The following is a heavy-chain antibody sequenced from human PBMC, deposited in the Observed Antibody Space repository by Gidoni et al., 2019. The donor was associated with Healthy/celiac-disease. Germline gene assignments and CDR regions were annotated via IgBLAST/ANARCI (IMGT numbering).Heavy chain of an antibody. CDR3: ARDEGYSPWSLIDY. V-gene: IGHV3-33*01. Sequence: QVQLVESGGGVVQPGRSLRLSCAASGFTFSSYGMHWVRQAPGKGLEWVAVIWYDGSNKYYADSVKGRFTISRDNSKNTLYLQMNSLRAEDTAVYYCARDEGYSPWSLIDYWGQGTLVTVSS. J-gene: IGHJ4*02. CDR2: IWYDGSNK. D-gene: IGHD5-18*01. CDR1: GFTFSSYG.